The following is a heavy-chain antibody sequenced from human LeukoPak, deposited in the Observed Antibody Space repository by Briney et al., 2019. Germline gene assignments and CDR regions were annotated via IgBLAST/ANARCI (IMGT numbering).Heavy chain of an antibody. CDR1: GFTFSSYA. D-gene: IGHD1-26*01. CDR2: IWYDGSKK. V-gene: IGHV3-33*01. Sequence: GGSLRLSCAASGFTFSSYAMHWVRQAPGKGLEWVTVIWYDGSKKLYADSVKGRFTVSRDNAKNTLYLQMNSLRADDTVVYYCTRSPSLGGSYWGFDYWGQGTLVTVSS. CDR3: TRSPSLGGSYWGFDY. J-gene: IGHJ4*02.